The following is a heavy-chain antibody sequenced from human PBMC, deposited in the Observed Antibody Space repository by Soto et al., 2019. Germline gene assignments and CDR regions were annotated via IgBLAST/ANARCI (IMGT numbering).Heavy chain of an antibody. CDR3: ARDRNTMVRGIALRGMDV. D-gene: IGHD3-10*01. J-gene: IGHJ6*02. V-gene: IGHV4-59*01. Sequence: SETLSLTCTVSGGSISSYYWSWIRQPPGKGLEWIAYIYYSGSTNYNPSLKSRVIISVDTSKNQFSLKLSSVTAADTAVYYCARDRNTMVRGIALRGMDVWGQGTTVTVSS. CDR2: IYYSGST. CDR1: GGSISSYY.